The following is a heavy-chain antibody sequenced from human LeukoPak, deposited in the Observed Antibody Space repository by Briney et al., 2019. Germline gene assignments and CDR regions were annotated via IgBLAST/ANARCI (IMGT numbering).Heavy chain of an antibody. CDR3: ARDTYRGSFFHAFSL. J-gene: IGHJ3*01. CDR1: GGSISSFD. CDR2: ISHTGTA. D-gene: IGHD1-26*01. Sequence: PSETLSLTFSVSGGSISSFDWYWIRQPPGKGLEWIGTISHTGTAYYNPSLESRVTISVDTSKDQFSLKVNSVTAADRAVYYCARDTYRGSFFHAFSLWGQGTMVSVSS. V-gene: IGHV4-39*02.